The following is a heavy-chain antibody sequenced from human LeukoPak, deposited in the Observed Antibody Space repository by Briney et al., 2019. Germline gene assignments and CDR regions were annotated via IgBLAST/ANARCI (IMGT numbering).Heavy chain of an antibody. D-gene: IGHD3-10*01. CDR2: IKPDDSEK. V-gene: IGHV3-7*03. CDR1: GFPFSDYW. CDR3: ARPMVRGVISAFDI. Sequence: GGSLRLSCAASGFPFSDYWMSWVRQTSGKGLEWVAIIKPDDSEKFYVDSVKGRFTISRDNSKNTLYLQMNSLRAEDTAVYYCARPMVRGVISAFDIWGQGTMVTVSS. J-gene: IGHJ3*02.